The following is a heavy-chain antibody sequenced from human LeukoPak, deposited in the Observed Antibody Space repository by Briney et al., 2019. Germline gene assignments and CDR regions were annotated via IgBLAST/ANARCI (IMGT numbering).Heavy chain of an antibody. CDR3: ARDRDGLT. CDR2: IYSGGST. J-gene: IGHJ4*02. D-gene: IGHD5-24*01. Sequence: GGSLRLSCAASGFTVSSNYMSWVRQAPGKGLEWVSVIYSGGSTYSADSVKGRFTTSRDNSKNTLYLQMSCLRAEDTAVYYCARDRDGLTWGQGTLVTVSS. V-gene: IGHV3-53*01. CDR1: GFTVSSNY.